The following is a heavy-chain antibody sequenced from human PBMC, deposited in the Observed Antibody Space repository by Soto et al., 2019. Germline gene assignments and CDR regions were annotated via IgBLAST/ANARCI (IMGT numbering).Heavy chain of an antibody. J-gene: IGHJ6*02. V-gene: IGHV1-18*01. D-gene: IGHD6-19*01. CDR2: ISTYNGHT. Sequence: QVQLVQSGAEVKKLGASVKVSCKASGYTFTNFGICWVRQAPGQGLEWMGWISTYNGHTTSAQQLQGRLTMTTDTSTSTASMELRSLRSDDAAVYFCARDWGQQWLAYGLDVWGQGTTVTVSS. CDR3: ARDWGQQWLAYGLDV. CDR1: GYTFTNFG.